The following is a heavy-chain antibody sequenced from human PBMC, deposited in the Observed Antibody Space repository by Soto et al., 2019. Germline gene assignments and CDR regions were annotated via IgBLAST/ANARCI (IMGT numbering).Heavy chain of an antibody. V-gene: IGHV3-30*03. J-gene: IGHJ6*02. CDR2: ISYDGSNK. Sequence: GGSLRLSCAASGFTFSSYGMHWVRQAPGKGLEWVAVISYDGSNKYYADSVKGRFTISRDNSKNTLYLQMNSLRAEDTAVYYCARAVAADYYGMAVWGQGATVTVSS. CDR1: GFTFSSYG. CDR3: ARAVAADYYGMAV. D-gene: IGHD6-19*01.